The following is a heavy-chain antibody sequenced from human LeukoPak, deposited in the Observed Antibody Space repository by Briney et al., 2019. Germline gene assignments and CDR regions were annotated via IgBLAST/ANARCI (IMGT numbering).Heavy chain of an antibody. V-gene: IGHV1-8*01. D-gene: IGHD1-26*01. J-gene: IGHJ6*03. CDR1: GYTFTSYD. CDR2: MNPNSGNT. Sequence: ASVKVSCKASGYTFTSYDINWVRQATGQGLEWMGWMNPNSGNTGYAQKFQGRVTMTRNTSISTAYMGLSSLRSEDTAMYYCARAPEWGKSNYYYYMDVWGKGTTVTVSS. CDR3: ARAPEWGKSNYYYYMDV.